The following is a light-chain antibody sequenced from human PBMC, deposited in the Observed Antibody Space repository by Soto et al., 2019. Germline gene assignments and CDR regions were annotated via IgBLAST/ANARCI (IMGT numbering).Light chain of an antibody. CDR1: QSVFTS. J-gene: IGKJ4*01. V-gene: IGKV3-11*01. Sequence: EIVLTQSPATLSLSPGERATLSCRASQSVFTSLAWFQQKPGQAPKLLISDTSNRATGIPARFSGSGSGTDFTLTISSLEPEDFAVYYCQQRNSWPLTFGQGTKVDIK. CDR3: QQRNSWPLT. CDR2: DTS.